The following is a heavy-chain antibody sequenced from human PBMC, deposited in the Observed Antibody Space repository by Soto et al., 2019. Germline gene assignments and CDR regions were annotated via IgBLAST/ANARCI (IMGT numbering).Heavy chain of an antibody. CDR1: GFTFSSYG. Sequence: GGSRRLSCTTSGFTFSSYGMHWGRQAPGKGLEWVALISHDGTKKYSADSVKGRFTISRDDSKSTLYLQMNNLRAEDTAVYYCAKDYSSGWYDYCDFWDQGTLVTVSS. CDR3: AKDYSSGWYDYCDF. J-gene: IGHJ4*02. CDR2: ISHDGTKK. V-gene: IGHV3-30*18. D-gene: IGHD6-19*01.